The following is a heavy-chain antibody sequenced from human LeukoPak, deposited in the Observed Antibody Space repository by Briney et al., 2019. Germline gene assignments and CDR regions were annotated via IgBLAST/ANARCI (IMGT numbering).Heavy chain of an antibody. CDR2: ISPTGLT. CDR1: GGSISNTNW. J-gene: IGHJ4*02. V-gene: IGHV4-4*02. CDR3: SRENGAFSPFGC. Sequence: SETLSLTCGVSGGSISNTNWWSWVRPPPGQGLEWIGEISPTGLTHYNPSLESRVTVSLDKSKNQLSLNLTSVTAADTAVYFCSRENGAFSPFGCWGQGTLVTVLS. D-gene: IGHD2-8*01.